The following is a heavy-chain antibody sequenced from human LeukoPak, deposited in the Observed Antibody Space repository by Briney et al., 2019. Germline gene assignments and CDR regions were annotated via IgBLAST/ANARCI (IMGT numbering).Heavy chain of an antibody. D-gene: IGHD5-24*01. Sequence: SETLSLTCTVSGGSISSSSYYWGWIRQPPGKGLEWIGSIYYSGSTYYNPSLKSRVTISVDTSKNQFSLKLSSVTAADTAVYYCARARVEMATNAPSFDYWGQGTLVTVSS. V-gene: IGHV4-39*07. CDR3: ARARVEMATNAPSFDY. CDR2: IYYSGST. CDR1: GGSISSSSYY. J-gene: IGHJ4*02.